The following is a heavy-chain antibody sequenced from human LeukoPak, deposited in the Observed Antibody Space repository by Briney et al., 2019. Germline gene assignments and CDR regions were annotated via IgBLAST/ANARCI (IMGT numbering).Heavy chain of an antibody. J-gene: IGHJ6*02. D-gene: IGHD6-13*01. CDR2: INSDGSST. Sequence: GGSLRLSYAASGFTFSSYWMHWVRQAPGKGLVWVSRINSDGSSTSYADSVKGRFTISRDNAKNTLYLQMNSLRAEDTAVYYCVKGSGGSSSWSFSFQYCYGMDVWGQGTTVTVSS. CDR3: VKGSGGSSSWSFSFQYCYGMDV. V-gene: IGHV3-74*01. CDR1: GFTFSSYW.